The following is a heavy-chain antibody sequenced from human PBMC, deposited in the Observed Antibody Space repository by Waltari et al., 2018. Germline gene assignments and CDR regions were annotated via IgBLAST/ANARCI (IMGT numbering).Heavy chain of an antibody. V-gene: IGHV4-34*01. CDR1: GGSFSGYY. Sequence: QVQLQQWGAGLLKPSETLSLTCAVYGGSFSGYYWSWIRQPPGKGLEWLGEINHSGRTNPNPSLKSRCTISGETSKNQCALKLSSVTAADTAVYYGARAHGSGSYYRFGPRLGPYYFDYWGQGTLVTVSS. CDR2: INHSGRT. CDR3: ARAHGSGSYYRFGPRLGPYYFDY. J-gene: IGHJ4*02. D-gene: IGHD3-10*01.